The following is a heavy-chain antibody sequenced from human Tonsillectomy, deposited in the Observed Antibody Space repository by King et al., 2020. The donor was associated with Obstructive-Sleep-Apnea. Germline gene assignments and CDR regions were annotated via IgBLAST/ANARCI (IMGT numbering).Heavy chain of an antibody. CDR3: ARDHSPFGELTDALDI. CDR2: IYYSGCT. V-gene: IGHV4-30-4*01. D-gene: IGHD3-10*01. CDR1: GGSINSGDYY. J-gene: IGHJ3*02. Sequence: QLQESGPGLVKPSQTLSLTCTVSGGSINSGDYYWSWIRQPPGKGLEWIGYIYYSGCTDYNPSLKSRVTMSVDTSKNQFSLRLVSVTAADTAVYYCARDHSPFGELTDALDIWGQGTMVTVSS.